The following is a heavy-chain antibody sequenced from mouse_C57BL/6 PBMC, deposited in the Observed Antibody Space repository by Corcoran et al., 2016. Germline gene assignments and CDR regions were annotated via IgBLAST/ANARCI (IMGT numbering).Heavy chain of an antibody. Sequence: QIQLVQSGPELKKPGETVKISCKASGYTFTTYGMSWMKQAPGKGLKWMGWMNIYSGVPTYADDFKGRFALSLETSASTAYLEINNLKSEDTATYFCARYSNWYFDVWGIGTTVTVSS. J-gene: IGHJ1*03. CDR2: MNIYSGVP. CDR1: GYTFTTYG. CDR3: ARYSNWYFDV. D-gene: IGHD2-5*01. V-gene: IGHV9-3*01.